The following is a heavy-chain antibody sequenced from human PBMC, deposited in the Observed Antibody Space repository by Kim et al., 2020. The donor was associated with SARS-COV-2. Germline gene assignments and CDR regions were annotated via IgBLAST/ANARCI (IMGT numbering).Heavy chain of an antibody. CDR3: ARDSDWNYYYYGMDV. CDR2: ISSSSSNI. CDR1: GFTFSSYS. Sequence: GGSLRLSCAASGFTFSSYSMNWVRQAPGKGLEWVSSISSSSSNIYYADSVKGRFTISRDNAKNSLYLQMNSLRAEDTAVYYCARDSDWNYYYYGMDVWGQGTTVTVSS. V-gene: IGHV3-21*01. D-gene: IGHD3-9*01. J-gene: IGHJ6*02.